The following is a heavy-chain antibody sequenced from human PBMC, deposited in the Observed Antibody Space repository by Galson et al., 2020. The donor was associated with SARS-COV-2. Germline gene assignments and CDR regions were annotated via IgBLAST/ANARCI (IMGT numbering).Heavy chain of an antibody. V-gene: IGHV3-49*03. J-gene: IGHJ5*02. CDR1: GFTFGDYA. CDR3: TRVGETAVTTGWFDP. D-gene: IGHD4-17*01. Sequence: GESLKISCTASGFTFGDYAMSWFRQAPGKGLEWVGFIRSKAYGGTTEYAASVKGRFTISRDDSKSIAYLQMNSLKTEDTAVYYCTRVGETAVTTGWFDPGGKGTLVTVSS. CDR2: IRSKAYGGTT.